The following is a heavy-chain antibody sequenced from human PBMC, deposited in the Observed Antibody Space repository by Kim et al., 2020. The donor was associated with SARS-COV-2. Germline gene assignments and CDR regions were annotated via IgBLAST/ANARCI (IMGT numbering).Heavy chain of an antibody. J-gene: IGHJ4*02. CDR3: ARHKERDYYDSSGYYPPGYFDY. CDR1: GGSISSSSYY. V-gene: IGHV4-39*01. D-gene: IGHD3-22*01. CDR2: IYYSGST. Sequence: SETLSLTCTVSGGSISSSSYYWGWIRQPPGKGLEWIGSIYYSGSTYYNPSLKSRVTISVDTSKNQFSLKLSSVTAADTAVYYCARHKERDYYDSSGYYPPGYFDYWGQGTLVTVSS.